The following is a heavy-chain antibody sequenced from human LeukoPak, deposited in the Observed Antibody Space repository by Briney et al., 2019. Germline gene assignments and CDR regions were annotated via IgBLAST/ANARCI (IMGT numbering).Heavy chain of an antibody. CDR1: GFTFSSYA. J-gene: IGHJ4*02. CDR3: AKDWSGYCSGGSCYSGHDC. Sequence: GGSLRLSCAASGFTFSSYAMSWVRQAPGKGLXXXXXXXGSGGSTYYADSVKGRFTISRDNSKNTLYLQMNSLRAEDTAVYYCAKDWSGYCSGGSCYSGHDCWGQGTLVTVSS. D-gene: IGHD2-15*01. CDR2: XXGSGGST. V-gene: IGHV3-23*01.